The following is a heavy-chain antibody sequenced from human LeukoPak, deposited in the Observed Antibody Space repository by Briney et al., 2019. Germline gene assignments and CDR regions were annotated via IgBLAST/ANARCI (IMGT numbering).Heavy chain of an antibody. Sequence: SETLSLTCSVSGGSIRSSSYYWSWIRQPPGKGLEWIGYIYYSGSTNYNPSLKSRVTISIDTSKKQFSLKLSSVTAADTAVYYCARSHYVYAFDIWGQGTMVTVSS. CDR3: ARSHYVYAFDI. D-gene: IGHD1-26*01. CDR1: GGSIRSSSYY. J-gene: IGHJ3*02. CDR2: IYYSGST. V-gene: IGHV4-61*05.